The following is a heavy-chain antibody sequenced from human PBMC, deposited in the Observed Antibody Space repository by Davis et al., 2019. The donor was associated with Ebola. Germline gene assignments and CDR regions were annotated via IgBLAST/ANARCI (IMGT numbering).Heavy chain of an antibody. D-gene: IGHD5-18*01. CDR1: GFSFSSYW. V-gene: IGHV3-7*01. CDR2: IKHDGSEK. Sequence: GESLKISCAASGFSFSSYWMGWVRQAPGKGLEWVANIKHDGSEKYYVDSVKGRLTISRDNAKNSLYLQMNSLRAEDTAVYYCARDGVQLWLSWFDPWGQGTLVTVSS. J-gene: IGHJ5*02. CDR3: ARDGVQLWLSWFDP.